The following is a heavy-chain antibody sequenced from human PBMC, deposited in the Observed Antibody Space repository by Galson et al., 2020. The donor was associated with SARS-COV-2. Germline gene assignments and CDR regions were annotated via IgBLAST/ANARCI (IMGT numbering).Heavy chain of an antibody. Sequence: SETLSLTCTVSGGSISSYYWSWIRQPPGKGLEWIGYIYYSGSTNYNPSLKSRVTISVDTSKNQFSLKLSSVTAADTAVYYCARIPDRSWFDPWGQGTLVTVSS. V-gene: IGHV4-59*13. CDR2: IYYSGST. D-gene: IGHD2-21*01. CDR1: GGSISSYY. CDR3: ARIPDRSWFDP. J-gene: IGHJ5*02.